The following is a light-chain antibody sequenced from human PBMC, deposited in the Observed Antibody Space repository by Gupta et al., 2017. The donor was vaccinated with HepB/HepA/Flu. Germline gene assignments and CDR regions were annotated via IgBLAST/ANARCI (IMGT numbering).Light chain of an antibody. V-gene: IGLV2-8*01. CDR3: SSYAGSNRV. Sequence: QSALTQPPSASGSPGQSVTISCTGTSSDVGGYNYVSWYQQHPAKALKLMIYEVSKRPSGVPDRFSGSKSGNTASLTVSCLHAEDEDYYYYSSYAGSNRVFGGGTKLTVL. J-gene: IGLJ2*01. CDR2: EVS. CDR1: SSDVGGYNY.